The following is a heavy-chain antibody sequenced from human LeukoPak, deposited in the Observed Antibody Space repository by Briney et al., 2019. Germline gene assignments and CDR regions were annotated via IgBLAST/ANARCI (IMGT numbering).Heavy chain of an antibody. D-gene: IGHD3-10*01. V-gene: IGHV1-69*13. CDR3: ARADGQMVRGVIIKNWFDP. CDR1: GGTFSSYA. J-gene: IGHJ5*02. CDR2: IIPIFGTA. Sequence: ASVKVSCKASGGTFSSYAISWVRQAPGQGLEWMGGIIPIFGTANYAQKFQGRVTITADESTSTAYMELSSLRSEDTAVYYCARADGQMVRGVIIKNWFDPWGQGTLVTVSS.